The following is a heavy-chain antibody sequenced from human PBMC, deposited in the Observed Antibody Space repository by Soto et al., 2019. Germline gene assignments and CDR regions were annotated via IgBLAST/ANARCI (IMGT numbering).Heavy chain of an antibody. Sequence: GGSLRLSCAASGFTFSDYYMSWIRQAPGKGLEWVSYISSSGSTIYYADSVKGRFTISRDNAKNSLYLQMNSLRAEDTAVYYCARVDIVVVPAAATYYYYYGMDVWGQGTTVTVSS. J-gene: IGHJ6*02. CDR1: GFTFSDYY. CDR2: ISSSGSTI. V-gene: IGHV3-11*01. D-gene: IGHD2-2*01. CDR3: ARVDIVVVPAAATYYYYYGMDV.